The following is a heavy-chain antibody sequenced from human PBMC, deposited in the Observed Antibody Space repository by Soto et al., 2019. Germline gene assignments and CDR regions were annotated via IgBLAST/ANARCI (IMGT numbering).Heavy chain of an antibody. J-gene: IGHJ5*02. Sequence: QVQLVQSGAEVKKPGSSVKVSCKASGGTFSSYAISWVRQAPGQGLEWMGGIIPIFGTANYAQKFQGRVTITADESTSTAYMELSSLRSEDTAVYYCAINPRPRGGPYNWFDPWGQGTLVTVSS. CDR3: AINPRPRGGPYNWFDP. CDR1: GGTFSSYA. V-gene: IGHV1-69*01. CDR2: IIPIFGTA. D-gene: IGHD2-15*01.